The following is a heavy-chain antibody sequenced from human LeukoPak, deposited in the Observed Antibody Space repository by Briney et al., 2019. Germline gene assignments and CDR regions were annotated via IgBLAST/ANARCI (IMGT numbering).Heavy chain of an antibody. CDR2: IYPGDSDT. Sequence: PGESLKISCKGSGYSFTSYWIGWVRQMPGKGLEWMGIIYPGDSDTRYSPSLQGQVTISADKSISTAYLQWSSLKASDTAMYYCARQIRDYYDSSGYYFGFDYWGQGTLVTVSS. CDR3: ARQIRDYYDSSGYYFGFDY. CDR1: GYSFTSYW. V-gene: IGHV5-51*01. D-gene: IGHD3-22*01. J-gene: IGHJ4*02.